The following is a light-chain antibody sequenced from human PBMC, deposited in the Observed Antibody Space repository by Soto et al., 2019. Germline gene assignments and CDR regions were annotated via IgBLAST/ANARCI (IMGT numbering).Light chain of an antibody. CDR3: LQHITYPPT. CDR2: AAS. Sequence: DIPMTQSPSSLAASIGDRVTITCRASQGIRNDLGWYQQKPGKAPTRLIYAASSVKSGVPSRFSGSGSGTEFTLTISSLQPEDFAIYYCLQHITYPPTFGQGTKVEIK. J-gene: IGKJ1*01. V-gene: IGKV1-17*01. CDR1: QGIRND.